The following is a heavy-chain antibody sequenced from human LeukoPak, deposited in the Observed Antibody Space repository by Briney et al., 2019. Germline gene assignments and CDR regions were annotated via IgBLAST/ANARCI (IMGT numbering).Heavy chain of an antibody. V-gene: IGHV4-59*01. J-gene: IGHJ6*02. CDR1: GGSISSYY. CDR3: ARGVVVAAYGMDV. Sequence: SETLSLTCTVSGGSISSYYWSWIRQPPGKGLEWIGYIYYSGSTNYNPSLKSRATISVDTSKNQFSLKLSSVTAADTAVYYCARGVVVAAYGMDVWGQGTTVTVSS. D-gene: IGHD2-15*01. CDR2: IYYSGST.